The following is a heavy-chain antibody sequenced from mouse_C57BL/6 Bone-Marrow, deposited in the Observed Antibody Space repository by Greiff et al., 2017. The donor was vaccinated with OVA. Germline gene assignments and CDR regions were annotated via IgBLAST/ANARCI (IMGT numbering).Heavy chain of an antibody. Sequence: VQLQQSGAELVRPGASVKLSCTASGFNIKDSYMHWVKQRPEQGLEWIGRIDPADGDTEYAPKFQGKATMTADTSYTTASLQLSSLTAEDTAVYYCTTVITTVVDWYFDVWGTGTTVTVSS. CDR2: IDPADGDT. CDR1: GFNIKDSY. D-gene: IGHD1-1*01. V-gene: IGHV14-1*01. CDR3: TTVITTVVDWYFDV. J-gene: IGHJ1*03.